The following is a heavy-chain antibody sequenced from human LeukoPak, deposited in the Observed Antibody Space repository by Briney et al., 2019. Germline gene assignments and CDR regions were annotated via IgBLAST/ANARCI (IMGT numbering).Heavy chain of an antibody. CDR3: ARGTGNSVFDI. Sequence: PGGSLSLSCAASGFTFSSYWMNWVRQAPGKGLVWVSRINSDGSSTSYADSVKGRFTISRDNAKNTLYLQMNSLRVEDTAVYYCARGTGNSVFDIWGQGTMVTVSS. V-gene: IGHV3-74*01. J-gene: IGHJ3*02. D-gene: IGHD5/OR15-5a*01. CDR1: GFTFSSYW. CDR2: INSDGSST.